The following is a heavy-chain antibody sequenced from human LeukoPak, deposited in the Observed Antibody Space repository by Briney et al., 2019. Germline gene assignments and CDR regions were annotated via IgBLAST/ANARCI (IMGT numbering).Heavy chain of an antibody. V-gene: IGHV4-34*01. CDR2: INHSGST. CDR3: AKATKSIVVDNYFDY. D-gene: IGHD3-22*01. Sequence: SETLSLTCAVYGGSFSGYYWSWIRQPPGKGLEWIGEINHSGSTNYNPSLKSRVTISVDTSKNQFSLKLSSVTAADTAVYYCAKATKSIVVDNYFDYWGQGALVTVSS. CDR1: GGSFSGYY. J-gene: IGHJ4*02.